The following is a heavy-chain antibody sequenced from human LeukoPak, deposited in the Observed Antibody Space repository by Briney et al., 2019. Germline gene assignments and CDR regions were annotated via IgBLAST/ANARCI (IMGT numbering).Heavy chain of an antibody. CDR1: GFTFSSYG. CDR3: AREPGDAFDI. Sequence: GGSLRLSCAASGFTFSSYGMHWVRQAPGKGLEWVAFIRYDGSSKYYADSVKGRFTISRDNSKNTLYLQMNSLRAEDTAVYYCAREPGDAFDIWGQGTMVTVSS. J-gene: IGHJ3*02. CDR2: IRYDGSSK. V-gene: IGHV3-30*02.